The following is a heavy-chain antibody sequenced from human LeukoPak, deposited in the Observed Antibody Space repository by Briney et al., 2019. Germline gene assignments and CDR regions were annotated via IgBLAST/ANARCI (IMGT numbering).Heavy chain of an antibody. D-gene: IGHD3-9*01. CDR2: IKTKTDGGTT. CDR3: TTRDFFAY. V-gene: IGHV3-15*01. CDR1: GFTFNNAW. J-gene: IGHJ4*02. Sequence: GGSLRLSCAVSGFTFNNAWRTWVRQAPGKGLEWVGRIKTKTDGGTTDYAAPVKGTFTTSRDDSKNTLYLQMNSLKTEDTAVYYCTTRDFFAYWGQGTLVTVSS.